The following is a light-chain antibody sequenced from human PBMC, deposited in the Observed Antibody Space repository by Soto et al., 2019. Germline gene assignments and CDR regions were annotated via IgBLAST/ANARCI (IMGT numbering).Light chain of an antibody. CDR2: GAS. CDR1: QSVSSSY. J-gene: IGKJ1*01. V-gene: IGKV3-20*01. Sequence: EIVLTQSPGTLSLSPGERATLSCRASQSVSSSYLAWYQQKPGQAPSLLIYGASNRATGIPDRFSGSGSGTDCTLTISRLEPEDFAVYYCQQYGSSGTFGQGTTVDSK. CDR3: QQYGSSGT.